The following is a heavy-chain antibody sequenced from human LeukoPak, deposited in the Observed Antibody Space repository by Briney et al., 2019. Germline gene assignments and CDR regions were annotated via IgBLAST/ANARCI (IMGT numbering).Heavy chain of an antibody. CDR1: GGTFSSYA. CDR2: IIPIFGTA. Sequence: SVKVSCKASGGTFSSYAISWVRQAPGQGLEWMGGIIPIFGTANYAQKFQGRVTITADESTSTAYMVLSSLRSEDTAVYYCARVGVYGDYSIDYWGQGTLVTVSS. CDR3: ARVGVYGDYSIDY. V-gene: IGHV1-69*13. D-gene: IGHD4-17*01. J-gene: IGHJ4*02.